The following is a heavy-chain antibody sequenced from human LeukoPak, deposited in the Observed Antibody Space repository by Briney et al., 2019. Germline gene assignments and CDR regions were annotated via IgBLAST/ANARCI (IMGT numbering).Heavy chain of an antibody. D-gene: IGHD6-6*01. V-gene: IGHV3-66*02. CDR1: GFTVSSNY. Sequence: NPGGSLRLSCAASGFTVSSNYMSWVRQAPGKGLEWVSVIYSGGSTYYADSVKGRFTISRDNSKNTLYLQMNSLRAEDTAVYYCAREVSRGAFDIWGQGTMVTVSS. CDR3: AREVSRGAFDI. J-gene: IGHJ3*02. CDR2: IYSGGST.